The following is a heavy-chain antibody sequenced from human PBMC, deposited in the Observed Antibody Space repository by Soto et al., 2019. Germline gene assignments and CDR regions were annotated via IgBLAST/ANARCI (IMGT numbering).Heavy chain of an antibody. D-gene: IGHD3-10*01. CDR1: GFTFDDYA. Sequence: GGSLRLSCAASGFTFDDYAMHWVRQAPGKGLEWVSGISWNSGSIGYADSVKGRFTISRDNAKNSLYLQMNSLRAEDTALYYCAKGSAAYGSGSYNWFDPWGQGTLVTVSS. CDR3: AKGSAAYGSGSYNWFDP. J-gene: IGHJ5*02. CDR2: ISWNSGSI. V-gene: IGHV3-9*01.